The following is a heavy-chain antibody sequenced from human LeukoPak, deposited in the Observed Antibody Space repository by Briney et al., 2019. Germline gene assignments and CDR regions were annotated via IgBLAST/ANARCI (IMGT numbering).Heavy chain of an antibody. J-gene: IGHJ5*02. D-gene: IGHD5-12*01. Sequence: NSSETLSLTCTVSGGSISSYYWSWIRQPPGKGLEWIGYIYYSGSTNYNPSLKSRVTIPVDTSKNQFSLKLSSVTAADTAVYYCARIVATITNWFDPWGQGTLVTVSS. CDR2: IYYSGST. CDR1: GGSISSYY. CDR3: ARIVATITNWFDP. V-gene: IGHV4-59*01.